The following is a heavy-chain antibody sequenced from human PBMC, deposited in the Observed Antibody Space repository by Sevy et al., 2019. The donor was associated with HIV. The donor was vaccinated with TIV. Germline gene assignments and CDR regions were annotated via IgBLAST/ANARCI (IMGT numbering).Heavy chain of an antibody. D-gene: IGHD3-3*01. J-gene: IGHJ6*02. Sequence: ASVKVSCKVSGYTLTKLPMHWERQAPGTGLEWMGGFDPEDAETIYAQRFQGRVTMTEDTSTDTAYMELSSLRSEDTAVYYCATLDFWSENPFYGTDVWGQGTTVTVSS. CDR1: GYTLTKLP. CDR3: ATLDFWSENPFYGTDV. CDR2: FDPEDAET. V-gene: IGHV1-24*01.